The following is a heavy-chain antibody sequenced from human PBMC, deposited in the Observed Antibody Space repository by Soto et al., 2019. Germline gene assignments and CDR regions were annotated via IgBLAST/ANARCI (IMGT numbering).Heavy chain of an antibody. D-gene: IGHD6-19*01. CDR2: ISGSGGST. V-gene: IGHV3-23*01. CDR3: AKDPTASSGWDKYYFDY. CDR1: GLTVSRNH. Sequence: GGSLRLSCAASGLTVSRNHMSWVRQAPGKGLEWVSAISGSGGSTYYADSVKGRFTISRDNSKNTLYLQMNSLRAEDTAVYYCAKDPTASSGWDKYYFDYWGQGTLVTVSS. J-gene: IGHJ4*02.